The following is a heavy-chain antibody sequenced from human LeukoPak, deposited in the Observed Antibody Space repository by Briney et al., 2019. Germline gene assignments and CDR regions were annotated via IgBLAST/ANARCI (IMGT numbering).Heavy chain of an antibody. CDR1: GFTFSSYA. D-gene: IGHD6-19*01. CDR2: LSGSGGSI. J-gene: IGHJ4*02. Sequence: PGGSLRLSCAASGFTFSSYAMSWVRQAPGKGLEWVSALSGSGGSIYYADSVKGRFTISRDNSKNTLYLQMSSLRAEDTAVCYCAKDSGWYYFDYWGQGTLVTVSS. V-gene: IGHV3-23*01. CDR3: AKDSGWYYFDY.